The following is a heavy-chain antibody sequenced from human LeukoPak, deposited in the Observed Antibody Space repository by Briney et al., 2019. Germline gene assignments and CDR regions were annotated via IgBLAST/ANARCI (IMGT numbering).Heavy chain of an antibody. V-gene: IGHV1-8*03. CDR3: ARVEYYYGSGSYYLSYYFDY. Sequence: ASVKVSCKASGYTFTSYDINWVRQATGQGLEWMGWMNPNSCNTGYAQKFQGRVTITRDTSISTAYMELSSLRSEDTAVYYCARVEYYYGSGSYYLSYYFDYWGQGTLVTVSS. CDR1: GYTFTSYD. CDR2: MNPNSCNT. D-gene: IGHD3-10*01. J-gene: IGHJ4*02.